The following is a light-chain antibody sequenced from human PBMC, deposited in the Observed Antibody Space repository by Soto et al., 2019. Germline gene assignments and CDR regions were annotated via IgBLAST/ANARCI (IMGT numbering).Light chain of an antibody. CDR1: SSYVGSYNL. CDR3: CSYAGSSTYV. V-gene: IGLV2-23*01. CDR2: EGS. J-gene: IGLJ1*01. Sequence: SVLTQPAPLSGSPGQSITLSCTGNSSYVGSYNLVSWYQQHPGKAPKLMIYEGSKRPSGVSNRFSGSKPGNTASLTISGLQAEDEADYYCCSYAGSSTYVFGTGTKVTVL.